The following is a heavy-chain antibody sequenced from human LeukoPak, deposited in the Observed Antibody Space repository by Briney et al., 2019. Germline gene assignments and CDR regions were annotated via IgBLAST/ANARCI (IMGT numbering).Heavy chain of an antibody. D-gene: IGHD3-3*01. CDR1: GFTFSNYN. CDR3: AKLGGPFDY. J-gene: IGHJ4*02. V-gene: IGHV3-21*01. CDR2: IRSSTTYV. Sequence: GGSLRLSCAASGFTFSNYNMNWVRQAPGKGLEWVSSIRSSTTYVYYADSVKGRFTISRDNAKNSLYLQMNSLRAEDTAVYYCAKLGGPFDYWGQGTLVTVSS.